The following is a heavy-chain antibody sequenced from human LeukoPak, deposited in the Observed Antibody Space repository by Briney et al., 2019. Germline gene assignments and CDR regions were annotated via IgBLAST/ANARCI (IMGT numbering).Heavy chain of an antibody. CDR3: AREEDSSAIRSSDGMDV. V-gene: IGHV3-21*01. CDR1: GFTFSSCT. D-gene: IGHD6-6*01. J-gene: IGHJ6*02. CDR2: ISKGSDYT. Sequence: PGGSLRLSCAASGFTFSSCTMNWVRQGPGKGLEWVSCISKGSDYTYYADSVKGRFTISRDNAKNSVDLQMNSLRAEDTALYYCAREEDSSAIRSSDGMDVWGQGTTVTVSS.